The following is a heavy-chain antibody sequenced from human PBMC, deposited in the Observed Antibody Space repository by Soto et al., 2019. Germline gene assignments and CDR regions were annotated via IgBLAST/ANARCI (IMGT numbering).Heavy chain of an antibody. V-gene: IGHV3-23*01. CDR2: IAGKT. Sequence: GVSMRLSCGTSGFTLSNSVRSWVRQAPGKGLEWVSTIAGKTYYSDSVKGRFTISRDNSQSTLYLQLNSLRAEDTAVYYCARKIDVPTGMLDHWGQGTLVTVS. CDR1: GFTLSNSV. D-gene: IGHD1-1*01. CDR3: ARKIDVPTGMLDH. J-gene: IGHJ4*02.